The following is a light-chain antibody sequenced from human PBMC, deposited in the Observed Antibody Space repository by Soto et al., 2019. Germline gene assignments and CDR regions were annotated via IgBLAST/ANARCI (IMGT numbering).Light chain of an antibody. CDR1: QSVTNNY. V-gene: IGKV3-20*01. J-gene: IGKJ1*01. Sequence: EIVLTQSPGTLSLSPGERGTLSCRASQSVTNNYVAWYQQKPGQAPRLLIHDASSRATGIPDRFSGSGSGTDFTLTIDRLEPEDFAVYFCQQCATSPVTFGQGTRVDIK. CDR2: DAS. CDR3: QQCATSPVT.